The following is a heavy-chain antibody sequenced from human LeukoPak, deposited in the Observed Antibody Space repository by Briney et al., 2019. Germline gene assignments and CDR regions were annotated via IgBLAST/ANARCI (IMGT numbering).Heavy chain of an antibody. CDR2: INNDGSIT. J-gene: IGHJ4*02. V-gene: IGHV3-74*01. Sequence: GGSLRPSCAASGFIFSRYWIHWVRQAPGKELVWVSRINNDGSITNSADSVKGRFTISRDNAKDMLYLQMDSLRVEDTAIYYCARGPSVLGAIDNWGEGTRVSVSS. CDR3: ARGPSVLGAIDN. CDR1: GFIFSRYW. D-gene: IGHD3-10*01.